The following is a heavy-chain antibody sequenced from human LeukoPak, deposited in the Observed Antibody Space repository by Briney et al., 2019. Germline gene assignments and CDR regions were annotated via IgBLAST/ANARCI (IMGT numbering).Heavy chain of an antibody. Sequence: QRWGVLRLSCAASGFTFSSYGMHWVRQGPGKGLEWVAVISYDGSNKYYAGSVKGRFTISRDNSKNTLYLQMNSLRAEDTAVYYCAKESPRWYYFDYWGQGTLVTVSS. CDR1: GFTFSSYG. CDR3: AKESPRWYYFDY. CDR2: ISYDGSNK. D-gene: IGHD2-15*01. V-gene: IGHV3-30*18. J-gene: IGHJ4*02.